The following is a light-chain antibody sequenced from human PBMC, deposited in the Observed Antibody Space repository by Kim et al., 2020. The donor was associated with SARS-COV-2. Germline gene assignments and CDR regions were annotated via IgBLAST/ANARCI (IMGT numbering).Light chain of an antibody. CDR3: KAWDSSSWV. CDR1: KLGDKY. J-gene: IGLJ3*02. Sequence: SYELTQPPSVSVSPGQTASITCSGDKLGDKYACWYQQKPGQSPVLVIYQDTKRPSGIPERFSASNSGNTATLTISGTQAMDEADYYCKAWDSSSWVFGGG. V-gene: IGLV3-1*01. CDR2: QDT.